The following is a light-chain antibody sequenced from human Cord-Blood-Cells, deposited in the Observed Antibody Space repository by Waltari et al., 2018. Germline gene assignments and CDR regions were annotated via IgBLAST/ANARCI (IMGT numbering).Light chain of an antibody. V-gene: IGKV4-1*01. CDR1: QSVLYSSNNKNY. Sequence: DIVMTQSQDSLAVSLGERATLNCKASQSVLYSSNNKNYLAWYQQKPGQPPKLLIYWASTRESGVPDRFSGSGSGTDFTLTISSLQAEDVAVYYCQQYYSTPYTFGQGTKLEIK. CDR2: WAS. J-gene: IGKJ2*01. CDR3: QQYYSTPYT.